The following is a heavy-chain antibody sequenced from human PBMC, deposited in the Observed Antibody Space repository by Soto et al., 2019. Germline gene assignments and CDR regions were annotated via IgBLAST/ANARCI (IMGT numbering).Heavy chain of an antibody. CDR2: ISGSGGST. V-gene: IGHV3-23*01. CDR1: GFTFSSYA. CDR3: ARVEDDYIWGSYRYTPDY. D-gene: IGHD3-16*02. Sequence: GGSLRLSCAASGFTFSSYAMSWVRQAPGKGLEWVSAISGSGGSTYYADSVKGRFTTSRDNSKNTLYLQMNSLRAEDTAVYYCARVEDDYIWGSYRYTPDYWGQGTLVTVSS. J-gene: IGHJ4*02.